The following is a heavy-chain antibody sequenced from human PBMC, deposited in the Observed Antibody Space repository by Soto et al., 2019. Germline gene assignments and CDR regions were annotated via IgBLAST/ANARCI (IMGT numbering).Heavy chain of an antibody. CDR3: AKDRGDEVVAARSSFHYHGMDV. D-gene: IGHD2-15*01. J-gene: IGHJ6*02. CDR2: ISGSGGST. CDR1: GFTFSSYA. Sequence: GGSLRLSCAASGFTFSSYAMSWVRQAPGKGLEWVAAISGSGGSTYYADSVKGRFTISRDNSKNTLYMQMHSLRAEDTAVYYCAKDRGDEVVAARSSFHYHGMDVWGQGTTVTVSS. V-gene: IGHV3-23*01.